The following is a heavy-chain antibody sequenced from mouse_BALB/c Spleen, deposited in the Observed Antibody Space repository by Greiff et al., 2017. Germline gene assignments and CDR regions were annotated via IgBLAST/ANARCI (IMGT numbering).Heavy chain of an antibody. D-gene: IGHD1-1*01. V-gene: IGHV1-9*01. Sequence: VKVVESGAELMKPGASVKISCKATGYTFSSYWIEWVKQRPGHGLEWIGEILPGSGSTNYNEKFKGTATFTADTSSNTAYMQLSSLTSEDSAVYYCAREQAITTVVPVAYWGQGTLVTVSA. CDR3: AREQAITTVVPVAY. CDR1: GYTFSSYW. CDR2: ILPGSGST. J-gene: IGHJ3*01.